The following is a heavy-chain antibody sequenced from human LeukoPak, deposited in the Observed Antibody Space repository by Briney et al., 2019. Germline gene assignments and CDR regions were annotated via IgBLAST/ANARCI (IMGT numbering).Heavy chain of an antibody. J-gene: IGHJ4*02. CDR1: GFTVSSNY. CDR2: IYSGGST. D-gene: IGHD2-8*01. V-gene: IGHV3-53*01. CDR3: ARGLMGQKYYFDY. Sequence: PGGSLRLSCAASGFTVSSNYMSWVRQAPGKGLERVSVIYSGGSTYYADSVKGRFTISRDNSKNTLYLQMNSLRAEDTAVYYCARGLMGQKYYFDYWGQGTLVTVSS.